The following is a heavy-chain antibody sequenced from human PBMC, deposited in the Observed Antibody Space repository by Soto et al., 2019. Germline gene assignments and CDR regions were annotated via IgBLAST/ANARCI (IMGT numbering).Heavy chain of an antibody. D-gene: IGHD3-22*01. CDR1: GGSICSGGYS. J-gene: IGHJ5*02. V-gene: IGHV4-61*08. CDR3: ARNTYYYDSSGPHPMFDP. CDR2: IYYSGST. Sequence: PSETLSLTCAVSGGSICSGGYSWSWIRQPPGKGLEWIGYIYYSGSTNYNPSLKSRVTISVDTSKNQFSLKLSSVTAADTAVYYCARNTYYYDSSGPHPMFDPWGQGTLVTVSS.